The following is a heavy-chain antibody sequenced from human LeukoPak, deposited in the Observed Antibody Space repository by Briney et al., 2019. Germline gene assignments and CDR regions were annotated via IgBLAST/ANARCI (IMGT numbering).Heavy chain of an antibody. J-gene: IGHJ4*02. D-gene: IGHD3-10*01. CDR1: GGSISSYY. V-gene: IGHV4-59*01. CDR2: IYYSGST. CDR3: ARAVVGELFHVDY. Sequence: SGTLSLTCTVSGGSISSYYWSWIRQPPGKGLEWIGYIYYSGSTNYNPSLKSRVTISVDTSKNQFSLKLSSVTAADTAVYYCARAVVGELFHVDYWGQGTLVTVSS.